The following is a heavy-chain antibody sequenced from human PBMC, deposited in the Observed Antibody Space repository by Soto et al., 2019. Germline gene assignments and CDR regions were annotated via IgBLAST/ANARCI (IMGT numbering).Heavy chain of an antibody. Sequence: LRVSCAASGFTFSTYALSWVRQAPGKGLEWVSAISANGQGIYYADSVRGRFTISRDNSKNTIFLHMDSLRAEDTAFYYCAKDRNYPRDQFHYWGQGTLVTVSS. CDR3: AKDRNYPRDQFHY. CDR2: ISANGQGI. CDR1: GFTFSTYA. V-gene: IGHV3-23*01. J-gene: IGHJ4*02. D-gene: IGHD1-7*01.